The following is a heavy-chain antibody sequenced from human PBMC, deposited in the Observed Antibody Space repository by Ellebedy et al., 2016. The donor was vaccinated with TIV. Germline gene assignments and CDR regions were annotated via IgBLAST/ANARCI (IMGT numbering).Heavy chain of an antibody. CDR3: ARGSILTGYYAYFEY. Sequence: GSLRLXCTVSGGSVNSAVYYWNWIRQPPGKGLEWIGYIYYSGSPSYHPSLKSRVTISVDTSKNQFSLRLSSVTAADTAVYYCARGSILTGYYAYFEYWGQGALVTVSS. CDR2: IYYSGSP. J-gene: IGHJ4*02. V-gene: IGHV4-61*08. D-gene: IGHD3-9*01. CDR1: GGSVNSAVYY.